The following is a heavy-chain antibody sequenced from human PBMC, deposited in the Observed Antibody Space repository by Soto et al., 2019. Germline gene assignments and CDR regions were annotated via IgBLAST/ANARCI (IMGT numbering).Heavy chain of an antibody. CDR2: ISSSSYI. V-gene: IGHV3-21*01. CDR3: ARDGHDYGDSRFDY. J-gene: IGHJ4*02. D-gene: IGHD4-17*01. Sequence: EVQLVESGGGLVKPGGSLRLSCAASGFTFSSYSMNWVRQAPGKGLEWVSSISSSSYIYYADSVKGRFTISRDNAKNSLYLQMNSLRAEDTAVYYCARDGHDYGDSRFDYWGQGTLVTVSS. CDR1: GFTFSSYS.